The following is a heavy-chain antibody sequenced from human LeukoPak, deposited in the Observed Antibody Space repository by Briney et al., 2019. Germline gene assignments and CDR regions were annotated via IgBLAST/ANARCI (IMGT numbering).Heavy chain of an antibody. Sequence: SVKVSCKASGGSFSDYSINWVRQAPGQGLEWMGRIIAILDTAHYAQKFQGRFTITADKSTTTVYMELSSLRSDDTAVYYCVRSGYDYDWFDPWGQGTLVTVSS. J-gene: IGHJ5*02. V-gene: IGHV1-69*08. CDR3: VRSGYDYDWFDP. CDR2: IIAILDTA. CDR1: GGSFSDYS. D-gene: IGHD5-12*01.